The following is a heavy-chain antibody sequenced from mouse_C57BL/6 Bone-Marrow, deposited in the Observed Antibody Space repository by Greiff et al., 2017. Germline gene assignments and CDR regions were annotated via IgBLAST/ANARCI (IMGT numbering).Heavy chain of an antibody. CDR1: GYTFTSYG. CDR2: IYPRSGNT. J-gene: IGHJ3*01. D-gene: IGHD2-5*01. CDR3: AREDYYSNDGGMAY. Sequence: QVQLQQPGAELARPGASVKLSCKASGYTFTSYGISWVKQRTGQGLEWIGEIYPRSGNTYYNEKFKGKATLTADKSSSTAYMGLRSLTSEDAAVDFCAREDYYSNDGGMAYWGQGTLVTVSA. V-gene: IGHV1-81*01.